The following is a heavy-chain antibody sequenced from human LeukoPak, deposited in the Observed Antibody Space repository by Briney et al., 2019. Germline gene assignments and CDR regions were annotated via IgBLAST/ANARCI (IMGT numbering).Heavy chain of an antibody. Sequence: GGSLRLSCAASGFTFRSYAMSWVRQAPGKGLEWVSAISGSGGSTYYADSVKGRFTISRDNSKNTLYLQMNSLRAEDTAVYYCAKGGRITIFGVVIRTFDYWGQGTLVTASS. CDR2: ISGSGGST. CDR3: AKGGRITIFGVVIRTFDY. V-gene: IGHV3-23*01. D-gene: IGHD3-3*01. J-gene: IGHJ4*02. CDR1: GFTFRSYA.